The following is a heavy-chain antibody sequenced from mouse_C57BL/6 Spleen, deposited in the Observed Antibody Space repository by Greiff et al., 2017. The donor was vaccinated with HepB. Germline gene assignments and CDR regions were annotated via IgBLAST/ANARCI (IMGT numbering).Heavy chain of an antibody. J-gene: IGHJ2*01. V-gene: IGHV5-17*01. Sequence: EVKLVESGGGLVKPGGSLKLSCAASGFTFSDYGMHWVRQAPEKGLEWVAYISSGNSTIYYADTVKGRFTISTDNAKNTLFLQMTSLRSEDTSMYYCAKRSSDYFDYWGQGTTLTVSS. CDR3: AKRSSDYFDY. CDR1: GFTFSDYG. CDR2: ISSGNSTI. D-gene: IGHD1-1*01.